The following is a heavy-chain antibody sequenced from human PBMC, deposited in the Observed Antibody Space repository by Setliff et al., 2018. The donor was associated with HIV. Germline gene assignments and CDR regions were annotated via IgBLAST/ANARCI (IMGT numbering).Heavy chain of an antibody. CDR2: IGSGNHGI. D-gene: IGHD3-10*01. J-gene: IGHJ4*01. CDR1: GFNFRSYG. Sequence: GGSLRLSCAASGFNFRSYGMTWVRQAPGKGLDWVAHIGSGNHGIHYTASVQGRFTVSRDNANNLLFLQMNNLRVEDTAVYYCASFFGDYGYWGHGTQVTVSS. V-gene: IGHV3-48*04. CDR3: ASFFGDYGY.